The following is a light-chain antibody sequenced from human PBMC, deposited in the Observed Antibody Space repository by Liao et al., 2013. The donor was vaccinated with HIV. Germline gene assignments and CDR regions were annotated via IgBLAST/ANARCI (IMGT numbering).Light chain of an antibody. CDR2: ENR. Sequence: SYVLTQSPSVSVAPGQTASISCGGNNIGAKSVHWYRQKPGQAPVLVIYENRKWPSGIPERFSGSNSGNTATLTISGTQPTDEADYYCQAWDGNTAIFGGGTKLTVL. V-gene: IGLV3-21*01. J-gene: IGLJ2*01. CDR1: NIGAKS. CDR3: QAWDGNTAI.